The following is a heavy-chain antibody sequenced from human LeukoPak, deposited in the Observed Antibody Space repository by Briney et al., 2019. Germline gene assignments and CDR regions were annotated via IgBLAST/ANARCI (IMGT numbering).Heavy chain of an antibody. CDR1: GGSFSGYH. J-gene: IGHJ3*02. CDR3: ARLDSGSDAFDI. D-gene: IGHD5-12*01. Sequence: PSETLSLTCAVYGGSFSGYHWSWIRQPPGKGLEWIGEINHSGSTNYNPSLKSRVTISVDTSKNQFSLKLSSVTAADTAVYYCARLDSGSDAFDIWGQGTMVTASS. V-gene: IGHV4-34*01. CDR2: INHSGST.